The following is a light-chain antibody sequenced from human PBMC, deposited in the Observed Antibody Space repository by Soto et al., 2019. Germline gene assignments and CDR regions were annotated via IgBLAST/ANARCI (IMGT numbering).Light chain of an antibody. CDR1: SRYIGLYTF. CDR3: SSYGATSTR. J-gene: IGLJ2*01. CDR2: DVS. Sequence: QSALTQPASVSGSPGQSITIPCTGSSRYIGLYTFVSWYQQHPGKAPKLLIYDVSYRPSGISDRFSGSKSGNTASLSISGLQPEDEADYYCSSYGATSTRFGGGAKVTVL. V-gene: IGLV2-14*03.